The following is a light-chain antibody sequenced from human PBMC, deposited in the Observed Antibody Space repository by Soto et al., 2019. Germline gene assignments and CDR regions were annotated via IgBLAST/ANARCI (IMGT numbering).Light chain of an antibody. V-gene: IGKV4-1*01. CDR3: QQYYSNPRT. CDR1: QSVLHSSNNKNF. Sequence: DIVMTQSPDSLAVCLGERDTINCKSCQSVLHSSNNKNFLAWYQQKPGQPPKLLIHWASTRESGVPDRFSGSGSGTDFTLTISSLQAEDVAVYYCQQYYSNPRTFGQGTKVEIK. CDR2: WAS. J-gene: IGKJ1*01.